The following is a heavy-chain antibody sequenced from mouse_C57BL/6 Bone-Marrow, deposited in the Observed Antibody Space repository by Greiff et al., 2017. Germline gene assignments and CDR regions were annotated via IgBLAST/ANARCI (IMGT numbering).Heavy chain of an antibody. D-gene: IGHD1-1*01. J-gene: IGHJ4*01. V-gene: IGHV5-6*02. CDR1: GFTFSSYG. CDR3: ARHRDYYGSSYAMDY. Sequence: DVKLVESGGDLVKPGGSLKLSCAASGFTFSSYGMSWVRQTPDKRLEWVATISSGGSYTYYPDSVKGRFTISRDNAKNTLYLQMGSLKSECTAMYYCARHRDYYGSSYAMDYWGQGTSVTVSS. CDR2: ISSGGSYT.